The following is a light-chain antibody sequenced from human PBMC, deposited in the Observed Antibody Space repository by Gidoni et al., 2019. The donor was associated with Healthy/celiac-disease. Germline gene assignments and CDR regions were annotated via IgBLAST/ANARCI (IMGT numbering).Light chain of an antibody. CDR3: QQYNSDRT. J-gene: IGKJ1*01. CDR2: DAS. CDR1: QSISSW. V-gene: IGKV1-5*01. Sequence: DIQMTQSPSTLSASVGDRVTITCRASQSISSWLAWYQQKPGKAPKLLIYDASSLESGVPSRFSGSGSGTEFTLTIISLQPDDFATYYCQQYNSDRTFGQGTKVEIK.